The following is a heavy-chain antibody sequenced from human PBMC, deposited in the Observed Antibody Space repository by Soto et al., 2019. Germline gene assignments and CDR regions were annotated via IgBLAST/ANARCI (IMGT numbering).Heavy chain of an antibody. J-gene: IGHJ5*02. CDR3: ARGGGSNSRSWSPGTCYSWFDP. CDR1: GFSFSDAY. D-gene: IGHD3-3*01. Sequence: QVQLVESGGGLVNPGGSLRLACAASGFSFSDAYMSWIRQAPGKGLEWISYIGRSSDYTNYAESVMGRFTISRDNSKNALFLQMNCLRLEDTALYDGARGGGSNSRSWSPGTCYSWFDPWGQGTLVTVSS. CDR2: IGRSSDYT. V-gene: IGHV3-11*06.